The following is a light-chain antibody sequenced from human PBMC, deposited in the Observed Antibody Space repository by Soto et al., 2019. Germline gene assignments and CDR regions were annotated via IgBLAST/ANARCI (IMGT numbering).Light chain of an antibody. Sequence: EIVLTQSPATLSLSPGERATLSCMASQSVDSDLAWYQQKPGQAPRLLIYDASNRATGIPARFSGSGSGTDFTLTISSLEPEDFAVYYCQQRSDWPQFTFGGGTTVEIK. J-gene: IGKJ4*01. V-gene: IGKV3-11*01. CDR1: QSVDSD. CDR3: QQRSDWPQFT. CDR2: DAS.